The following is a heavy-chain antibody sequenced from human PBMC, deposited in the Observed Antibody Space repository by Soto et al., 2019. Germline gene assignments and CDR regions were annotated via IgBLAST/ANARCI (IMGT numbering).Heavy chain of an antibody. CDR3: ARGVGSWSYYNQSNLFYP. CDR2: ISAYNGNT. J-gene: IGHJ5*02. Sequence: ASVKVSCKASGYTFTNYGISWVRQAPGQGLEWMGWISAYNGNTKYAQKLQGRVTMTTDTSTSTAYMELRSLRSDDTAVYYCARGVGSWSYYNQSNLFYPWGKGTQVTVSS. V-gene: IGHV1-18*01. CDR1: GYTFTNYG. D-gene: IGHD3-10*01.